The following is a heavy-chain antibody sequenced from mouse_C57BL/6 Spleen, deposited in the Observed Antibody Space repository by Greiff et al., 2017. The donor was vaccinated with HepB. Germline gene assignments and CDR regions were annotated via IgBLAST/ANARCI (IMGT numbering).Heavy chain of an antibody. J-gene: IGHJ1*03. CDR1: GYTFTSYG. V-gene: IGHV1-81*01. D-gene: IGHD6-1*01. Sequence: VQLQQSGAELARPGASVKLSCKASGYTFTSYGMSWVKQRPGQGLEWIGEIYPSSGNTYYNEKFKGKATLTADKSSSTAYLELRSLTSEDSAVYVCATSQPRNIDDWGTGTTVTVSS. CDR2: IYPSSGNT. CDR3: ATSQPRNIDD.